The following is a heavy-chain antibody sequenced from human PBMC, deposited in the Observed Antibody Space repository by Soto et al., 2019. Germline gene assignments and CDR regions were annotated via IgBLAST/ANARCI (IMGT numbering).Heavy chain of an antibody. CDR3: ASGVVVPAAKGDYMDV. D-gene: IGHD2-2*01. CDR1: GFTFSSYS. J-gene: IGHJ6*03. V-gene: IGHV3-48*01. Sequence: LRLSCAASGFTFSSYSMNWVRQAPGKGLEWVSYISSSSSTIYYADSVKGRFTISRDNAKNSLYLQMNSLRAEDTAVYYCASGVVVPAAKGDYMDVWGKGTTVTVSS. CDR2: ISSSSSTI.